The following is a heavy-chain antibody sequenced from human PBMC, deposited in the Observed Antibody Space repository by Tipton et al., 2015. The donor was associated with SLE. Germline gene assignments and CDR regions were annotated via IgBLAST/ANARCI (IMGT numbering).Heavy chain of an antibody. CDR3: ARHGYPEERWLQYNLEY. Sequence: LRLSCAVSGGSFTGYSWNWIRQSPGKGLEWIGAIGHSGTPNYNPSLKSRGTFSLDTSKNQFSLKLTSVTAADTAVYYCARHGYPEERWLQYNLEYWGQGTLVTVSS. CDR1: GGSFTGYS. J-gene: IGHJ4*02. CDR2: IGHSGTP. V-gene: IGHV4-34*01. D-gene: IGHD5-24*01.